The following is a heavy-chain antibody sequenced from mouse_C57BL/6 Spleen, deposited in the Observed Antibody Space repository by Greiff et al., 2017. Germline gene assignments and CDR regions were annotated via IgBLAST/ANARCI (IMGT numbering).Heavy chain of an antibody. D-gene: IGHD2-1*01. CDR1: GFTFSDYY. J-gene: IGHJ4*01. Sequence: EVTLVESEGGLVQPGSSMKLSCTASGFTFSDYYMAWVRQVPEKGLEWVANINYDGSSTYYLDSLNSRFIISRDNAKNILYLQMSSLKSEDTATYYCARGNPYAMDYWGQGTSVTVSS. CDR3: ARGNPYAMDY. V-gene: IGHV5-16*01. CDR2: INYDGSST.